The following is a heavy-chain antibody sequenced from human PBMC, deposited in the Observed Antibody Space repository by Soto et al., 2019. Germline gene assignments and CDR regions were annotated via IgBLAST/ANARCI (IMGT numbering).Heavy chain of an antibody. CDR1: GFTFSSYS. J-gene: IGHJ4*02. D-gene: IGHD2-15*01. CDR2: ISSSSSYI. Sequence: GGSLRLSCAASGFTFSSYSMNWVRQAPGKGLEWVSSISSSSSYIYYADSVKGRFTISRDNAKNSLYLQMNSLRAEDTAVYYCARETFWENCSGGSCYPVYYFDYWGQGTLVTVSS. V-gene: IGHV3-21*01. CDR3: ARETFWENCSGGSCYPVYYFDY.